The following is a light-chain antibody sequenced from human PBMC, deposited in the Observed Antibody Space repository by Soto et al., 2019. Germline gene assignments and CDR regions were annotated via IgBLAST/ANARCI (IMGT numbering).Light chain of an antibody. Sequence: DIQMTQSPSFLSASVGDRVTITCRASQEISNHLAWFQQKPGKPPKSLIYDASSLQSGVPSKFSGSGSGTDFTLTISSLQPEDFATYYCQQYHNYPVTFGGGTKVEIK. CDR1: QEISNH. J-gene: IGKJ4*01. CDR2: DAS. CDR3: QQYHNYPVT. V-gene: IGKV1-16*02.